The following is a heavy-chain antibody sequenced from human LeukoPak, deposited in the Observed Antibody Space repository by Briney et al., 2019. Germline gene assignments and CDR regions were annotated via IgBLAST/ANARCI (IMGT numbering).Heavy chain of an antibody. J-gene: IGHJ4*02. CDR1: GGSISSSSYY. CDR3: ARQGRDAPFDY. V-gene: IGHV4-39*01. Sequence: PSETLSLTCTVSGGSISSSSYYWGWIRQPPGKGLEWIGSIYYSGSTYYNPSLKSRVTISVDTSKNQFSLKLSSVTAADTAVYYCARQGRDAPFDYWGQGTLVTVSS. CDR2: IYYSGST. D-gene: IGHD5-24*01.